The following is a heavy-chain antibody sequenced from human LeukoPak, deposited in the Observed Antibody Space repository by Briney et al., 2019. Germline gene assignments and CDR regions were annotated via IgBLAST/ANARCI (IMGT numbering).Heavy chain of an antibody. CDR1: GYSISSGSY. Sequence: SETLSLTCTVSGYSISSGSYWGWIRQPPGKGLEWIGRFINSGSPYYNPSLKSRVTISVDKSKKQFTRKLKSMTAVDTAMYYCARYRRGMVIVPAADWYFDLWGRGTLVTVSP. CDR3: ARYRRGMVIVPAADWYFDL. V-gene: IGHV4-38-2*02. J-gene: IGHJ2*01. D-gene: IGHD2-2*01. CDR2: FINSGSP.